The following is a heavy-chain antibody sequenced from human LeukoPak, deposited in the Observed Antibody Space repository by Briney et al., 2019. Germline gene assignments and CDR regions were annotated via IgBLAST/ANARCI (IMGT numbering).Heavy chain of an antibody. D-gene: IGHD3-22*01. V-gene: IGHV4-30-4*01. CDR3: ARPYYYDSRIDP. J-gene: IGHJ5*02. Sequence: SETLSLTCTVSGGSISSGDYYWSWIRQPPGKGLEWIGYMYYSGSTYYNPSLKSRVTISVDTCKNQFSLKLSSVTAADTAVYYCARPYYYDSRIDPWGQGTLVTVSS. CDR1: GGSISSGDYY. CDR2: MYYSGST.